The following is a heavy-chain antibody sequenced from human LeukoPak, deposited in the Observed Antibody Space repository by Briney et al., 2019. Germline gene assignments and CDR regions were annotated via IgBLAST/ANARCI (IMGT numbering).Heavy chain of an antibody. CDR3: AKDACGGSTSCHLFDY. D-gene: IGHD2-2*01. CDR1: GFTFSSYG. CDR2: ISYDGSNK. V-gene: IGHV3-30*18. J-gene: IGHJ4*02. Sequence: GASPRLFCAASGFTFSSYGMHWVRQAPGKGLEWVAVISYDGSNKYYADSVKGRFTISRDNSKNTLYLQMNSLRAEDTAVYYCAKDACGGSTSCHLFDYWGQGTLVTVSS.